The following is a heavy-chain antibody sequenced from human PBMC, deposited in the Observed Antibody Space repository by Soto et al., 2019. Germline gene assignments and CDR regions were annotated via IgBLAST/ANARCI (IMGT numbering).Heavy chain of an antibody. CDR3: AKDQRYDIWSGYYAFDV. V-gene: IGHV3-23*01. CDR1: GLTFRSYA. Sequence: GGSLRLSCAGSGLTFRSYAMTWVRQAPGKGLEWVSSISGSGGSTYYADSEKGRLTISRDNSKNTLYLQMNSLRAEDTAVYYCAKDQRYDIWSGYYAFDVWGQGTMVTVSS. CDR2: ISGSGGST. D-gene: IGHD3-3*01. J-gene: IGHJ3*01.